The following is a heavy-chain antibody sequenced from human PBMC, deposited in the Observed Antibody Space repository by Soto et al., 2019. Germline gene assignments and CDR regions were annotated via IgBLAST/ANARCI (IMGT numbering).Heavy chain of an antibody. D-gene: IGHD2-2*01. Sequence: PXETLYITCTVSGGSISSYYWSWMRQPAGKGLEWIGRIYTSGSTNYNPSLKSRVTMSVDTSKNQFSLKLSSVTAADTAVYYCARDWRYCSSTSCTYGMDVWGQGTTVTVSS. J-gene: IGHJ6*02. V-gene: IGHV4-4*07. CDR3: ARDWRYCSSTSCTYGMDV. CDR2: IYTSGST. CDR1: GGSISSYY.